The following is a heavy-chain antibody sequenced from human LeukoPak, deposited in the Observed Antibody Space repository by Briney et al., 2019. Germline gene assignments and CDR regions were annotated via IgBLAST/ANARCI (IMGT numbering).Heavy chain of an antibody. CDR3: AKITKATTPNY. CDR1: GFTYDSYG. Sequence: GGSLRLSCAASGFTYDSYGMHWVRQAPGKGLEWVAVISYDGNNKYYANSVKGRFTISRDNSKNTVYLQMSDLRAEDTAVYYCAKITKATTPNYWGQGTLVTVSS. J-gene: IGHJ4*02. D-gene: IGHD4-17*01. CDR2: ISYDGNNK. V-gene: IGHV3-30*18.